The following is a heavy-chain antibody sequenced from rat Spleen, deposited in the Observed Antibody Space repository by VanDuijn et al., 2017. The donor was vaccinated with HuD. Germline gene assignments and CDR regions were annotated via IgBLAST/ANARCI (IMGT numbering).Heavy chain of an antibody. CDR1: GFTFSDYN. Sequence: EVQLVESGGGSVQPGRSLKLSCTASGFTFSDYNMAWVRQAPKKGLDWVATILYDGSRTYYRDSVKGRFTISRENAKSTLSLQMDSLRSEDTATYYCARRHYGYTDYFDYWGQGVMVTVSS. D-gene: IGHD1-9*01. CDR2: ILYDGSRT. J-gene: IGHJ2*01. CDR3: ARRHYGYTDYFDY. V-gene: IGHV5S10*01.